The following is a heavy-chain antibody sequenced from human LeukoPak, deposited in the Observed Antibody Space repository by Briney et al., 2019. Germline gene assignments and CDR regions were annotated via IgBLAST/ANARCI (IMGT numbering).Heavy chain of an antibody. V-gene: IGHV3-23*01. J-gene: IGHJ5*02. Sequence: GGSLRLSCAAFGFTFSNYWMSWVRQAPGKGLEWVSGISGSGGSTYYADSVKGRFTISRDNSKNTLYLQMKSLRAEDTAVYYCAQDHYYGSGSYNWFDPWGQGTLVTVSS. CDR3: AQDHYYGSGSYNWFDP. CDR2: ISGSGGST. CDR1: GFTFSNYW. D-gene: IGHD3-10*01.